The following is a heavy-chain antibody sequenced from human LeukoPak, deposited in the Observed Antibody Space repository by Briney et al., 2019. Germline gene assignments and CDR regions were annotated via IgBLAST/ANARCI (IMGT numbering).Heavy chain of an antibody. J-gene: IGHJ4*02. CDR1: GGSISSSSYY. CDR2: IYYSGST. Sequence: SETLSLTCTVSGGSISSSSYYWGWIRQPPGKGLEWMGSIYYSGSTYYNPSLKSRVTISVDTSKNQFSLTLSSVTAADTAVYYCATLGKWELRFDYWGQGTLVTVSS. D-gene: IGHD1-26*01. V-gene: IGHV4-39*01. CDR3: ATLGKWELRFDY.